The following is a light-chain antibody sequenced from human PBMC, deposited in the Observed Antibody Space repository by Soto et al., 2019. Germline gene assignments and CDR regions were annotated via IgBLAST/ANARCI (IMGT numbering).Light chain of an antibody. V-gene: IGKV3-20*01. CDR1: QSVSNNF. CDR3: QQYCCSLLS. CDR2: GSS. J-gene: IGKJ4*01. Sequence: EIVLTQSPGTLSLSPGEGATLSCRASQSVSNNFVAWYQQRPGKAPRLLIYGSSSRASGIPDRFSGSGSGTDFTLTISRLEPEDFAVYYCQQYCCSLLSFGGGTKVAIK.